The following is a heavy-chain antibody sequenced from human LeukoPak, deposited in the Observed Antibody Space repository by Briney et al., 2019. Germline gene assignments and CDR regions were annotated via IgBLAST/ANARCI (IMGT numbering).Heavy chain of an antibody. CDR2: ISYDGSNK. CDR1: GFTFSSYA. Sequence: PGGSLRLSCAASGFTFSSYAMHWVRQAPGKGLEWVAVISYDGSNKYYADSVKGRFTISRDNSKNTLYLQMNSLRAEDTAVYCCARDPTYYYGSGTIYYYYGMDVWGQGTTVTVSS. V-gene: IGHV3-30-3*01. J-gene: IGHJ6*02. CDR3: ARDPTYYYGSGTIYYYYGMDV. D-gene: IGHD3-10*01.